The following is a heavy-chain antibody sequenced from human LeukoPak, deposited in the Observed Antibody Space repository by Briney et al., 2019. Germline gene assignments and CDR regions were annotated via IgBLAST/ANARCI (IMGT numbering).Heavy chain of an antibody. CDR3: SRDGPSGSNKASDY. CDR1: GYTFSGFH. V-gene: IGHV1-2*02. Sequence: ASVSVSCKASGYTFSGFHMHWVRQAPGQGLEWMGWILPNTGGTHYGQKFQGRVIMTGDTSINTAYIELTRLTSDDTAVYYCSRDGPSGSNKASDYWGQGTLVTVSS. J-gene: IGHJ4*02. D-gene: IGHD1-26*01. CDR2: ILPNTGGT.